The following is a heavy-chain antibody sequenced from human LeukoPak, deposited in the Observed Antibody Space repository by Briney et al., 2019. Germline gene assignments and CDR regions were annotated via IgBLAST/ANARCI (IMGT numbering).Heavy chain of an antibody. CDR1: GYSISSGYY. CDR2: VYQSGIT. J-gene: IGHJ4*02. Sequence: NPSETLSLTCAVSGYSISSGYYWGWIRQPPGKGLEWIGNVYQSGITYYNASLKGRVTISVDTSKNQFSLKLNSVTAADTAVYYCARRYSNSYFDYWGQGTLVTVSP. D-gene: IGHD4-11*01. CDR3: ARRYSNSYFDY. V-gene: IGHV4-38-2*01.